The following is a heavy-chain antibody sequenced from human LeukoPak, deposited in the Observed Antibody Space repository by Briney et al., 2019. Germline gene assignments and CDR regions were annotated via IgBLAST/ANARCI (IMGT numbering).Heavy chain of an antibody. V-gene: IGHV5-51*01. CDR3: ARSGITMRRNWFDP. CDR1: GYNFTPYW. D-gene: IGHD3-22*01. Sequence: GESLKISCKASGYNFTPYWIGWVRQMPGKGLEWMGIIFPGGSDIKYSPSFQGQVTISADKSISTAHLQWSSLKASDTAMYYCARSGITMRRNWFDPWGQGTLVTVSS. CDR2: IFPGGSDI. J-gene: IGHJ5*02.